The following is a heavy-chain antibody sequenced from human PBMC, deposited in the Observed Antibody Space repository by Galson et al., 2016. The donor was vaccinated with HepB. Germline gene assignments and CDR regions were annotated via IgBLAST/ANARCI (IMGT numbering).Heavy chain of an antibody. V-gene: IGHV3-21*01. D-gene: IGHD5-24*01. CDR3: ASEMAT. CDR2: ISSSSTYI. J-gene: IGHJ5*02. CDR1: GLTFSNYN. Sequence: SLRLSCAVSGLTFSNYNMNWVRQAPGKGLEWVASISSSSTYIYYADSVKGRFTISRDNAKNSLFLQMNSLRAEDTAVYYCASEMATWGQGTLVTVSS.